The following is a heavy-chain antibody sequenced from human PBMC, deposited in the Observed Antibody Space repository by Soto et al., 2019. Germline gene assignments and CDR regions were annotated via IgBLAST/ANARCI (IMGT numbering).Heavy chain of an antibody. V-gene: IGHV3-9*01. Sequence: GGSLRLSCAASGFTFDDYAMHWVRQAPGKGLEWVSGISWNSGIIAYVDSVKGRFTISRDNAKNSLDLQMNSLRAEDAALYYCAKSRSTSLGWFDRWGQGTLVTVSS. CDR1: GFTFDDYA. CDR3: AKSRSTSLGWFDR. D-gene: IGHD2-2*01. J-gene: IGHJ5*02. CDR2: ISWNSGII.